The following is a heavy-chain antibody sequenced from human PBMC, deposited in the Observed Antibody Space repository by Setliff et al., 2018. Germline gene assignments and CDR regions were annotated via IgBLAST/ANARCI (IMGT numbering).Heavy chain of an antibody. J-gene: IGHJ6*03. CDR2: IYTSWST. Sequence: PSETLSLTCNVSGVSIANTASYWSWIRQPAGKTLEWIGQIYTSWSTIYNPSLKSRVTILLDTSKNQFSLTLTSVTAADTAVYYCARMTGFLYMDVWGKGTPVTVSS. CDR1: GVSIANTASY. CDR3: ARMTGFLYMDV. V-gene: IGHV4-61*09. D-gene: IGHD3-3*01.